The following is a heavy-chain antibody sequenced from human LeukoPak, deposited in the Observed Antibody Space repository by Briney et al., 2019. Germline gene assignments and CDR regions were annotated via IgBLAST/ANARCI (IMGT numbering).Heavy chain of an antibody. D-gene: IGHD3-10*01. J-gene: IGHJ3*02. Sequence: GGSLRLSCAASGFTFSSYGMHWVRQAPGKGLEWVAFIRYDGSNKYYADSVKGRFTISRDNSKNTLYLQMNSLRAEDTAVYYCAKDFVLLWFGELSNAFDIWGQGTMVTVSS. CDR2: IRYDGSNK. CDR3: AKDFVLLWFGELSNAFDI. V-gene: IGHV3-30*02. CDR1: GFTFSSYG.